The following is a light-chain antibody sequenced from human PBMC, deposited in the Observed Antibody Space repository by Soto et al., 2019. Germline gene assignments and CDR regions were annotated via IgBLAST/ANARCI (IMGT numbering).Light chain of an antibody. V-gene: IGKV1-12*01. CDR3: QRSYGSPPWT. CDR1: QDIDKW. Sequence: DIRMTQSPSSVSASVGDRVTITCRASQDIDKWLTWYQQKPGKAPKLLIYGASTLQGGVPSRLSGSGSGTDFTLTISRLQPEDFATYYCQRSYGSPPWTFGQGTKVDIK. CDR2: GAS. J-gene: IGKJ1*01.